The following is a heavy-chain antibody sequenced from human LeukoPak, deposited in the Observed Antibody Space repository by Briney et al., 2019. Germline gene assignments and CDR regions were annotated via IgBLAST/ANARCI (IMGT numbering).Heavy chain of an antibody. D-gene: IGHD2-15*01. V-gene: IGHV4-59*08. CDR3: ARYYCSGGSCYHPGFDY. CDR1: GGSIGSYY. J-gene: IGHJ4*02. Sequence: SETLSLTCTVSGGSIGSYYWSWIRQPPGKGLEWIGYIYYSGSTNYNPSLKSRVTISVDTSKNQFSLELTSVTAADTAVYYCARYYCSGGSCYHPGFDYWGQGTLVTVSS. CDR2: IYYSGST.